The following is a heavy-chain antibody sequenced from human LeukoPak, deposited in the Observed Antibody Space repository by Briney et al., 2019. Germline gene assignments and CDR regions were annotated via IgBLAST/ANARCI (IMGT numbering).Heavy chain of an antibody. CDR3: ARGPSTLWFGELLYSSFDY. Sequence: GASVKVSCKASGGTFSSYAISWVRQAPGQGLEWMGWISAYNGNTNYAQKLQGRVTMTTDTSTSTAYMELRSLRSDDTAVYYCARGPSTLWFGELLYSSFDYWGQGTLVTVSS. D-gene: IGHD3-10*01. CDR1: GGTFSSYA. CDR2: ISAYNGNT. V-gene: IGHV1-18*01. J-gene: IGHJ4*02.